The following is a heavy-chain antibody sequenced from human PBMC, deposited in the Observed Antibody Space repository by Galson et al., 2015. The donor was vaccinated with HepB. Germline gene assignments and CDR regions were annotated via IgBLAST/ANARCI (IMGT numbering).Heavy chain of an antibody. J-gene: IGHJ4*02. V-gene: IGHV1-3*01. CDR1: GYTFTSYA. CDR2: INAGNGNT. CDR3: ARAPEIKVGATSLGDY. Sequence: SVKVSCKASGYTFTSYAMHWVRQAPGQRLEWMGWINAGNGNTKYSQKFQGRVTITRDTSASTAYMELSSLRSEDTAVYYCARAPEIKVGATSLGDYWSQGTLVTVSS. D-gene: IGHD1-26*01.